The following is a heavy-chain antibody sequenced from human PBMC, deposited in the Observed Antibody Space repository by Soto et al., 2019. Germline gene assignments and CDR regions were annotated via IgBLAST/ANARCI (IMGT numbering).Heavy chain of an antibody. D-gene: IGHD2-2*01. V-gene: IGHV1-46*01. Sequence: QVQLVQSGAEVKRSGASVKVSCKASGYTFTNYYMHWVRQAPGQGLEWMGIINPSGGSTRFAQKFQGRLTLTRDTSTSKVYMELISLRSDDTAVYYCARDRCDTTSCYECDYWGQGTLVTVSS. CDR2: INPSGGST. CDR3: ARDRCDTTSCYECDY. CDR1: GYTFTNYY. J-gene: IGHJ4*02.